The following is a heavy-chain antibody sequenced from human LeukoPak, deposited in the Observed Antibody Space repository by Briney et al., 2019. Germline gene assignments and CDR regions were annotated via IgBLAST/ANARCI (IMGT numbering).Heavy chain of an antibody. D-gene: IGHD6-19*01. CDR3: AKDQVGYSSGWYVGY. Sequence: GGSLRLSCAASGFTFSSYWMSWVRQAPGKGLEWVANIKQDGSEKYYVDSVKGRFTISRDNSKNTLYLQMNSLRAEDTAVYYCAKDQVGYSSGWYVGYWGQGTLVTVSS. CDR1: GFTFSSYW. V-gene: IGHV3-7*01. CDR2: IKQDGSEK. J-gene: IGHJ4*02.